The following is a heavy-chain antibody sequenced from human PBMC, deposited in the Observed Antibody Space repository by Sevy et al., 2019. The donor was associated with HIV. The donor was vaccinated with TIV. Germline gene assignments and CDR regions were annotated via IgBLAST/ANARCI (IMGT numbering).Heavy chain of an antibody. Sequence: ASVKVSCEACGYSFTTYSIHWVRQAPGQGLEWMGRINPNTGRTNTAQKFQGRVTMTRDTSINTAYMELSSLRSDDTAVYYCAKGVIIPAQGHFDYWGQGTLVTVSS. D-gene: IGHD2-2*01. V-gene: IGHV1-2*06. J-gene: IGHJ4*02. CDR3: AKGVIIPAQGHFDY. CDR2: INPNTGRT. CDR1: GYSFTTYS.